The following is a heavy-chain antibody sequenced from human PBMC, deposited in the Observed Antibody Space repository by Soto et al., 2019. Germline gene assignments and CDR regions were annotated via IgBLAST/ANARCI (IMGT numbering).Heavy chain of an antibody. V-gene: IGHV1-69*01. CDR1: GGTFSSYA. Sequence: QVQLVQSGAEVKKPGSSVKVSCKASGGTFSSYAISWVRQAPGQGLEWMGGIIPIFGTANDAQKFQGRVTITADESTSTAYMVLSSLRSEDTAVYYCARVLPYGSGADASYFDYWCQGSLVNVSS. D-gene: IGHD3-10*01. J-gene: IGHJ4*02. CDR2: IIPIFGTA. CDR3: ARVLPYGSGADASYFDY.